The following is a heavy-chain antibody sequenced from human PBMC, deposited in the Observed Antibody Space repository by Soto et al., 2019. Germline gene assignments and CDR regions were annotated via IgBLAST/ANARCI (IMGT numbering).Heavy chain of an antibody. CDR3: AGPGIAPEVY. D-gene: IGHD6-25*01. J-gene: IGHJ4*02. V-gene: IGHV3-74*01. CDR2: INTAGSVT. Sequence: LRLSCAASGLTFSTYWIHWVRSAPVKGLVWVSPINTAGSVTTYADSVKGRFTISRDNAKNTLYLQMNSLRAEDTAVYYCAGPGIAPEVYSGRGTLVTVSS. CDR1: GLTFSTYW.